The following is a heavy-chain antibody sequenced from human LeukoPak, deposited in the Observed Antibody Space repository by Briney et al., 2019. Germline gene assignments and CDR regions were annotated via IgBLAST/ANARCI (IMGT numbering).Heavy chain of an antibody. Sequence: ASVKVSCKASGYTFTSYDINWVRQATGQGLEWMGWMNPNSGNTGYAQKFQGRVTMTRNTSISTAYMELSSLRAEDTAGYFCARSPAAMPAYYYYGLDVWAKGPRSPSP. J-gene: IGHJ6*02. V-gene: IGHV1-8*01. D-gene: IGHD2-2*01. CDR2: MNPNSGNT. CDR3: ARSPAAMPAYYYYGLDV. CDR1: GYTFTSYD.